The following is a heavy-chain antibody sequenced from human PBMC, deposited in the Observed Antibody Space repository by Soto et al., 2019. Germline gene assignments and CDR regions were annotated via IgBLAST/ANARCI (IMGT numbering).Heavy chain of an antibody. D-gene: IGHD2-2*02. V-gene: IGHV3-23*01. J-gene: IGHJ3*01. Sequence: LSCVASGSPFGDYAMRWVRQAPGKGLEWVSAIGPTEAHAPAYAASVKGRFTISRDNSRNILYLQMTNLRAEDTGVYYCAKDAIPYNGRDDAFDLWGQGTMVTVSS. CDR2: IGPTEAHAP. CDR3: AKDAIPYNGRDDAFDL. CDR1: GSPFGDYA.